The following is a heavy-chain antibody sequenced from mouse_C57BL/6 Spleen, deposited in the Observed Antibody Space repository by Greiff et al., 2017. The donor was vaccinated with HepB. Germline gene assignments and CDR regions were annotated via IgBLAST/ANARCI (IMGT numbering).Heavy chain of an antibody. D-gene: IGHD1-1*01. CDR3: TTRGITTVVAHYFDY. V-gene: IGHV14-1*01. Sequence: EVQLVESGAELVRPGASVKLSCTASGFNIKDYYMHWVKQRPEQGLEWIGRIDPEDGDTEYAPKFQGKATMTADTSSNTAYLQLSSLTSEDTAVYYCTTRGITTVVAHYFDYWGQGTTLTVSS. J-gene: IGHJ2*01. CDR2: IDPEDGDT. CDR1: GFNIKDYY.